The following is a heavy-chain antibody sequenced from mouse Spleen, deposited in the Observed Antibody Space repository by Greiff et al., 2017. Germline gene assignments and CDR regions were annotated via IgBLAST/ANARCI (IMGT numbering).Heavy chain of an antibody. V-gene: IGHV5-6*01. CDR1: GFTFSSYG. D-gene: IGHD1-1*01. J-gene: IGHJ1*01. CDR2: ISSGGSYT. CDR3: ARPHYYGSSYNWYFDV. Sequence: EVKVVESGGDLVKPGGSLKLSCAASGFTFSSYGMSWVRQTPDKRLEWVATISSGGSYTYYPDSVKGRFTISRDNAKNTLYLQMSSLKSEDTAMYYCARPHYYGSSYNWYFDVWGAGTTVTVSS.